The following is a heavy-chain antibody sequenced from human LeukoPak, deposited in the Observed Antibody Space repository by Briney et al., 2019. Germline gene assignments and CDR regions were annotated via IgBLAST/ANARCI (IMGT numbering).Heavy chain of an antibody. CDR2: IYRGGST. CDR1: GFTVSSHY. V-gene: IGHV3-53*01. Sequence: GGSLRLSCAASGFTVSSHYMSWVRQAPGKGLEWVSVIYRGGSTYYSDSGKGRFTISRDNSKNTVYLQMNSLRAEDTAVYYCARAIVGTTTRIVEVWDYWGQGTLVTVSS. J-gene: IGHJ4*02. CDR3: ARAIVGTTTRIVEVWDY. D-gene: IGHD1-26*01.